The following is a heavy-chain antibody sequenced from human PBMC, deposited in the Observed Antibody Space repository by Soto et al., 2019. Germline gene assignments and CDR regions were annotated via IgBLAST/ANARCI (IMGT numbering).Heavy chain of an antibody. CDR3: ARANPGTNLYYYYGLDV. V-gene: IGHV3-30-3*01. J-gene: IGHJ6*02. D-gene: IGHD1-1*01. Sequence: GGSLRLSCAASGFTFDTFAIHWVRQTPGKVLEWVALISYDGYNTYYADSVKGRFTISRDNSKNTLYLQMTSLRPDDTGVYYCARANPGTNLYYYYGLDVWGQGTSVTVSS. CDR1: GFTFDTFA. CDR2: ISYDGYNT.